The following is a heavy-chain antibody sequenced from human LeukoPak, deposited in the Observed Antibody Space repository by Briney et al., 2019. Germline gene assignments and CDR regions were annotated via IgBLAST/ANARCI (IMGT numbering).Heavy chain of an antibody. Sequence: SETLSLTCTVSGGSISSGDYYWSWIRQPPGKGLEWIGYIYYSGSTYYNPSLKSRVTISVDTSKNQFSLKLSSVTAADTAVYYCARQLPGGWFDPWGQGTLVTVSS. CDR2: IYYSGST. CDR1: GGSISSGDYY. CDR3: ARQLPGGWFDP. D-gene: IGHD2-8*02. V-gene: IGHV4-30-4*08. J-gene: IGHJ5*02.